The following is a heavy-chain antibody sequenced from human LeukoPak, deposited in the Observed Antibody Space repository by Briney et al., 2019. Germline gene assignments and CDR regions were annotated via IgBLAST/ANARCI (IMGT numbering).Heavy chain of an antibody. CDR3: ARFAYHTDSFPGHY. CDR1: GSYFSNYW. D-gene: IGHD2-21*01. Sequence: GESLQISCQCSGSYFSNYWIGGGRQLPGKGGEGMGIIYPGVSDTRYSPSFQGQISISVDKSISTAYLQWSTLKASDTAMYYCARFAYHTDSFPGHYWGQGTLVTVSS. V-gene: IGHV5-51*01. CDR2: IYPGVSDT. J-gene: IGHJ4*02.